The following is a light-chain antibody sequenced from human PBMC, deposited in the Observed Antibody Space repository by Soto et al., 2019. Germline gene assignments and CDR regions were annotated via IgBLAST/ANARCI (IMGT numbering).Light chain of an antibody. CDR1: TTDIDNYDS. CDR3: SLYSSNGSLI. CDR2: DVN. V-gene: IGLV2-18*01. Sequence: QSALTQPPSVSGSPGQSGSVSCTSTTTDIDNYDSVSWYQQAPGTAPKLIIYDVNNRPSGAPDRFSGSTSGNTASLTISGLQAEDETDYFCSLYSSNGSLIFGPGTKVTVL. J-gene: IGLJ1*01.